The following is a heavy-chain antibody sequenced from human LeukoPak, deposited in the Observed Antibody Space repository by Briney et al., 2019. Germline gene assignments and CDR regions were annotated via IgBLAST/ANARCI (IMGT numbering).Heavy chain of an antibody. D-gene: IGHD3-9*01. V-gene: IGHV3-21*01. CDR3: ARDSFPYYDILTGDNWFDP. Sequence: GSLRLSCAASGFTFSSYSMNWVRQAPGKGLEWVSSISSSSSYIYYADSVKGRFTISRDNAKNSLYLQMNSLRAEDTAVYYCARDSFPYYDILTGDNWFDPWGQGTLVTVSS. CDR2: ISSSSSYI. J-gene: IGHJ5*02. CDR1: GFTFSSYS.